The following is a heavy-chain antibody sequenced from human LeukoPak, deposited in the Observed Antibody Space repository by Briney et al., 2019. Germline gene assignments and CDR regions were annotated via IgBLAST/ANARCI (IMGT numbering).Heavy chain of an antibody. CDR1: GFTFSSYA. J-gene: IGHJ6*02. CDR3: ARELRSYYGMDV. Sequence: PGGSLRLSCAASGFTFSSYAMSWVRQAPGKGLEWVSSISSSSSYIYYADSVKGRFTISRDNAKNSLYLQMNSLRAEDTAVYYCARELRSYYGMDVWGQGTTVTVSS. V-gene: IGHV3-21*01. CDR2: ISSSSSYI. D-gene: IGHD1-14*01.